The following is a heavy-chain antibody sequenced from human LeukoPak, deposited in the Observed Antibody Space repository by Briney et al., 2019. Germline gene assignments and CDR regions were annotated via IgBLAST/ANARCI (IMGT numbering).Heavy chain of an antibody. D-gene: IGHD2-15*01. V-gene: IGHV3-23*01. CDR3: VKSPLNLGYCSGGSCHYFDY. J-gene: IGHJ4*02. Sequence: GGSLRLSCVGSGFTFSSCAMIWVRQTPGKGLEWVSVISGTGGTTYDADSVKGRFTISRDNSKNTLYLQMNSLRAEDTAVYYCVKSPLNLGYCSGGSCHYFDYRGQGTLVTVSS. CDR1: GFTFSSCA. CDR2: ISGTGGTT.